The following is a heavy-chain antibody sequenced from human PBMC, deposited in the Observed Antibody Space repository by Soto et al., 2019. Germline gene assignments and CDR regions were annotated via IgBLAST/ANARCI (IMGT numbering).Heavy chain of an antibody. CDR3: AAVLVGATNAFDI. J-gene: IGHJ3*02. Sequence: SVKVSCKASGFTFTSSAVQWVRQARGQRLGWIGWIVVGSGNTNCAQKFQERVTITRDMSTSTAYMELSSLRSEDTAVYYCAAVLVGATNAFDIWGQGTMVTVSS. CDR1: GFTFTSSA. CDR2: IVVGSGNT. V-gene: IGHV1-58*01. D-gene: IGHD1-26*01.